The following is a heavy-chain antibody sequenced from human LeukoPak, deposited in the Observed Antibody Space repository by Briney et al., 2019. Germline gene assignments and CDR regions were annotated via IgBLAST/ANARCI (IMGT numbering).Heavy chain of an antibody. D-gene: IGHD3-10*01. V-gene: IGHV1-3*01. Sequence: ASVKVSCKASGYTFTSYAMHWVRQAPGQRLEWMGWINAGNGNTKYSQKFQGRVTITRDTSASTAYMGLSSLRSEDTAVYYCANMVRGSAMDYWGQGTLVTVSS. CDR1: GYTFTSYA. CDR2: INAGNGNT. CDR3: ANMVRGSAMDY. J-gene: IGHJ4*02.